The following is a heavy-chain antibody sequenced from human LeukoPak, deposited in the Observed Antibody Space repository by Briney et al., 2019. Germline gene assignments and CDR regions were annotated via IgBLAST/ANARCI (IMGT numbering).Heavy chain of an antibody. CDR1: GFTFSNAW. J-gene: IGHJ4*02. CDR2: IKSKADGGTT. D-gene: IGHD4-17*01. V-gene: IGHV3-15*01. Sequence: GGSLRLSCAAPGFTFSNAWMNWVRQAPGKGLEWVGRIKSKADGGTTDYAAPVKGRFTISRDDSKNTLYLQMNSLKTEDTAVYYCVTDVAGVGYGELDYWGQGTLVTVSS. CDR3: VTDVAGVGYGELDY.